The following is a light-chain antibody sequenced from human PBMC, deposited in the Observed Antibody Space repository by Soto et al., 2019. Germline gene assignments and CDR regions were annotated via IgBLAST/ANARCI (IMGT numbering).Light chain of an antibody. CDR3: QQYNDWPRT. CDR1: QSINYN. Sequence: EIVMTQSPATLSVSPGERATLSCRASQSINYNLGWYQQTPGQAPRLLIHGASIRATGTPARFSGSGSGTEFTLTFSSLQSEDFAVYYCQQYNDWPRTFGQGTKVEIK. J-gene: IGKJ1*01. CDR2: GAS. V-gene: IGKV3-15*01.